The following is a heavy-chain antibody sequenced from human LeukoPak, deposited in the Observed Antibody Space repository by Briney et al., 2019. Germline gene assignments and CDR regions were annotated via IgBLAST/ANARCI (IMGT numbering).Heavy chain of an antibody. J-gene: IGHJ4*02. D-gene: IGHD6-6*01. CDR3: ARDVHSSPSGPGY. CDR2: ISSSGCTI. Sequence: GGPLRLSCAASGLPFNSYEMHWVRQAPGKGLEWVSYISSSGCTIYYAASVKCRFTISRDNAKNSLYLQMNSLRAEDTAVYYRARDVHSSPSGPGYWGQGTLVTVSS. CDR1: GLPFNSYE. V-gene: IGHV3-48*03.